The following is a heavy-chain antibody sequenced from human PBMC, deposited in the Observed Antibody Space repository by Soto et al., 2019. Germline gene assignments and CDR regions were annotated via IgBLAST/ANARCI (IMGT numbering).Heavy chain of an antibody. V-gene: IGHV2-5*02. J-gene: IGHJ4*02. D-gene: IGHD3-3*01. CDR3: AHSPYYDFWSGYQKNDYFDY. CDR2: IYWDDDK. CDR1: GFSLSTSGVG. Sequence: QITLKESGPTLVKPTQTLTLTCTFSGFSLSTSGVGVGWIRQPPGKALEWLALIYWDDDKRYSPSLKSRLTITNDSSKNQLVLTMTNMYPVDTATYYCAHSPYYDFWSGYQKNDYFDYWGQGTLVTVSS.